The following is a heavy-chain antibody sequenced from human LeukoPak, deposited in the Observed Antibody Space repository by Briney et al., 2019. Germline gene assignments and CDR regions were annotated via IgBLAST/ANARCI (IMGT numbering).Heavy chain of an antibody. V-gene: IGHV1-8*01. D-gene: IGHD2-21*02. Sequence: ASVKVSCKASGYTFTSFDINWVRQATGQGLEWMGWMNPNSGNTGYAQKFQGRVTMTRNTSISTAYMELSRLRSEDTAVYYCARVGPMVTVDYWGQGTLVTVSS. J-gene: IGHJ4*02. CDR1: GYTFTSFD. CDR3: ARVGPMVTVDY. CDR2: MNPNSGNT.